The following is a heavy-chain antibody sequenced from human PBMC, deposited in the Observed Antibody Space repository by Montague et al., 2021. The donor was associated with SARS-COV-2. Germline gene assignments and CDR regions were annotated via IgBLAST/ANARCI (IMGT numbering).Heavy chain of an antibody. CDR2: VSDSGST. D-gene: IGHD2-21*02. V-gene: IGHV4-39*07. CDR1: GGSVSSSSYD. J-gene: IGHJ5*02. Sequence: SETLSLTCSVSGGSVSSSSYDWGWIRQPPGKGLEWIGTVSDSGSTSYNPSLKSRVTISVDTPKNQFSLKLSSVTAADTAVYYCARRSRVVTAIWALRTSLSSWFDPWGQGTLVTVSS. CDR3: ARRSRVVTAIWALRTSLSSWFDP.